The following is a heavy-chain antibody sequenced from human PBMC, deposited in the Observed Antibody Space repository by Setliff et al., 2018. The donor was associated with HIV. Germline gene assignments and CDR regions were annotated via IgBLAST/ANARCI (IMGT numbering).Heavy chain of an antibody. CDR2: IYYSGST. D-gene: IGHD3-10*01. J-gene: IGHJ4*02. V-gene: IGHV4-31*03. Sequence: SETLSLTCTVSGDSINSGNYYWSWIRQHPGKGLEWIGYIYYSGSTYYSSSLKSRVTISGDTSKNQFSLKMRSVTAADTAVYYCATSPAGEILGSRPFYFDYWGQGTLVTVSS. CDR3: ATSPAGEILGSRPFYFDY. CDR1: GDSINSGNYY.